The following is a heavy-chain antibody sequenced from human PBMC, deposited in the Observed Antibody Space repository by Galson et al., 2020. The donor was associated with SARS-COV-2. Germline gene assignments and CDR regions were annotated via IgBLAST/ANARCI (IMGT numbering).Heavy chain of an antibody. CDR2: ISYDGSNK. J-gene: IGHJ3*02. V-gene: IGHV3-30*04. CDR1: GFTFSSYA. CDR3: ARSYSGSYYCAFDI. Sequence: GGSLRLSCAASGFTFSSYAMHWVRQAPGKGLEWVAVISYDGSNKYYADSVKGRFTISRDNSKNTLYLQMNSLRAEDTAVYYCARSYSGSYYCAFDIWGQGTMVTVSS. D-gene: IGHD1-26*01.